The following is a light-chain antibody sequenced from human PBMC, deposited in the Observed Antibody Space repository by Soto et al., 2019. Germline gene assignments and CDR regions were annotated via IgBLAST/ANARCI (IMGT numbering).Light chain of an antibody. J-gene: IGLJ2*01. CDR1: SSNIGSNT. Sequence: QSVLTQPPSASGTPGQRVTISCSGGSSNIGSNTVNWYQQLPGTAPNLLIYSNNQRPSGVPDRFSGSKSGTSASLAISGLQSEDEADYYCAALDDSLNAVVFGGGTKLIVL. CDR3: AALDDSLNAVV. CDR2: SNN. V-gene: IGLV1-44*01.